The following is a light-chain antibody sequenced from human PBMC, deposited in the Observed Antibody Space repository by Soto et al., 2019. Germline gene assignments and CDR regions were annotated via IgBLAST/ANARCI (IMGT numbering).Light chain of an antibody. V-gene: IGLV1-51*01. CDR2: DNN. Sequence: QSVLTQPPSVSAAPGQKGTISCSGTTSNIGNNYVSWYQQLPGTAPKLLIYDNNHRPSGIPDRFSGSKSGTSATLGITGLQTGDEADYYCETWDSSLSSVVFGEGTQVTVL. J-gene: IGLJ2*01. CDR3: ETWDSSLSSVV. CDR1: TSNIGNNY.